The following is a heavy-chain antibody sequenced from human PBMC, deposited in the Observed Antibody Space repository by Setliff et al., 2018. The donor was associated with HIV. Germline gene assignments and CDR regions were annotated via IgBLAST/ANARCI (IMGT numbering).Heavy chain of an antibody. Sequence: ASVKVSCKASGYSLTSYSINWVRQAPGQGLEWMGCINSNTNYAQKVQGRVTMTTDTGTRTAYMELRSLRSDDTAMYYCARMRGGHNIREGAFDIWGQGTMVTVSS. J-gene: IGHJ3*02. CDR2: INSNT. D-gene: IGHD1-20*01. CDR3: ARMRGGHNIREGAFDI. V-gene: IGHV1-18*01. CDR1: GYSLTSYS.